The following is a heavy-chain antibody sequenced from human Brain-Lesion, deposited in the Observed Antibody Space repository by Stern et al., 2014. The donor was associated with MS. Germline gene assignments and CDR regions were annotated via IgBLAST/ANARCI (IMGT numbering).Heavy chain of an antibody. CDR2: INPNTGGT. J-gene: IGHJ6*02. V-gene: IGHV1-2*02. D-gene: IGHD3-3*01. CDR3: ARDQRGITIFGVVTDYYYLGMDV. Sequence: QLVQSGAEGKKPGASVKVSCKTSGYIFTGYYIHWVRQAPGQGLEWMAWINPNTGGTQHPQKFQGRVTMSRDTSISTAYVELSSLTSDDTAVYYCARDQRGITIFGVVTDYYYLGMDVWGQGTTVTVSS. CDR1: GYIFTGYY.